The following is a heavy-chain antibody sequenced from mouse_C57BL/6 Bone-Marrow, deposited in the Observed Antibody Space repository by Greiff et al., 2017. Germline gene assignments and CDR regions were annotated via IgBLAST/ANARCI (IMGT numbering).Heavy chain of an antibody. Sequence: QVQLKEPGPGLVAPSQSLSITCTVSGFSLTSYGVHWVRQPPGKGLEWLVVIWSDGSTTYNSALKSRLSISKDNSNSQVFLKMNSLQTDDTAMYYCARQAGSSYPRYYAMDYWGQGTSVTVSS. V-gene: IGHV2-6-1*01. CDR2: IWSDGST. D-gene: IGHD1-1*01. J-gene: IGHJ4*01. CDR1: GFSLTSYG. CDR3: ARQAGSSYPRYYAMDY.